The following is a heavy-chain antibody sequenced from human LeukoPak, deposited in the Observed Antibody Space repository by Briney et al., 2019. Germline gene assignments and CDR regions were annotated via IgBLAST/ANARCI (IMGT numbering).Heavy chain of an antibody. CDR1: AGSISNYY. D-gene: IGHD6-13*01. Sequence: SEALSFTCTVSAGSISNYYWSWIRQPPGKGLEWIGYISYSGSTNYNPSLKRRVTISVDTSKNQFSLKLSSVTAADTAVCYCARLGPAAGTSFDYWGQGTLVTVSS. J-gene: IGHJ4*02. V-gene: IGHV4-59*08. CDR3: ARLGPAAGTSFDY. CDR2: ISYSGST.